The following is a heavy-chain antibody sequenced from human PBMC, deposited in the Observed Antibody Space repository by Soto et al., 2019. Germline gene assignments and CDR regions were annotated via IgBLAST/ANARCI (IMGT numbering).Heavy chain of an antibody. V-gene: IGHV1-69*01. CDR2: IIPIYAVT. CDR3: AFGLDYANSWSWFDP. Sequence: QVRLVQSGAEVKRPGSSVKVSCKASGGTSKHFSMSWLRQAPGQGLQWMGGIIPIYAVTNYAQKFQGRVTITAVESTGTFYMELRSRRSDDTAVYYCAFGLDYANSWSWFDPWGRGTLVTVSS. CDR1: GGTSKHFS. D-gene: IGHD3-3*01. J-gene: IGHJ5*02.